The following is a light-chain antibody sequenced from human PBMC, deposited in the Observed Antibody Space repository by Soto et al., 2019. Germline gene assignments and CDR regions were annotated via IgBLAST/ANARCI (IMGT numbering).Light chain of an antibody. Sequence: ILLRKSPASLSASVVVIATTTCRASKAISSWLAWYQQKPGKAPRLLIFDASSLQSGVPSRFSGSGSGTEFTLTISRLQPEDFAAYYCQQHNSYPLTFGPGTKVDIK. CDR3: QQHNSYPLT. CDR1: KAISSW. V-gene: IGKV1-5*01. J-gene: IGKJ3*01. CDR2: DAS.